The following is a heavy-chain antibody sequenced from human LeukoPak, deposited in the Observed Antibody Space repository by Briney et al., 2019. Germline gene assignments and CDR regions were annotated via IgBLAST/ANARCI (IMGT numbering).Heavy chain of an antibody. V-gene: IGHV3-21*01. CDR3: ARGFVAADGLYYFDY. J-gene: IGHJ4*02. Sequence: GGSLRLSCAASGFTFKDYSMNWVRQAPGKGLEWVSSISSYNKYIYYADSIKGRFTVSRDNTQNSLYLQVNSLRAEDTAVYYCARGFVAADGLYYFDYWGQGTLVTVSS. CDR2: ISSYNKYI. CDR1: GFTFKDYS. D-gene: IGHD6-13*01.